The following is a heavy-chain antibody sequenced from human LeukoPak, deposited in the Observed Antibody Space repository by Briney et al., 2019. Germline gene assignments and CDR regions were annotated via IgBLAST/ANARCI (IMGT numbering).Heavy chain of an antibody. J-gene: IGHJ4*02. CDR2: ISGSGSST. D-gene: IGHD2-15*01. V-gene: IGHV3-23*01. CDR1: GFTFSSYG. Sequence: PGGSLRLSCAASGFTFSSYGMSWVRQAPGKGLEWVSGISGSGSSTYYADSVKGRFTISRDNSKNTLYLQMNSLRAGDTAIYYCAKSGLIRFDYWGQGTLVTVSS. CDR3: AKSGLIRFDY.